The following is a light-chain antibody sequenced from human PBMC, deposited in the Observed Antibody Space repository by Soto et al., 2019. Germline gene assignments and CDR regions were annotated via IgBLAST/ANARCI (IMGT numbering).Light chain of an antibody. CDR1: QSVSRS. J-gene: IGKJ2*01. CDR2: LAS. CDR3: HQTYTSPQA. V-gene: IGKV1-39*01. Sequence: DIQMTQSPSSLSACVGDRVTITCRASQSVSRSLNWYQQKPGKAPKLMIFLASTLQTEVPSRFSDRGSGTNFTLTITSLQPEDFATYYCHQTYTSPQAFGQGTKLQIK.